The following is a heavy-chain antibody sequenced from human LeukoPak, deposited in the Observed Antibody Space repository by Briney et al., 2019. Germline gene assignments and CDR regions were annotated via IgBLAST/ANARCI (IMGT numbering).Heavy chain of an antibody. Sequence: VASVKVSCKASGYTFTGYYMHWVRQAPGQGLEWMGWINPNSGGTNYAQKFQGRVTMTRDTSISTAYMELSRLRSDDTAVYYCASHRVHYYYYYMDVWGKGTTVTVSS. CDR3: ASHRVHYYYYYMDV. D-gene: IGHD1-1*01. J-gene: IGHJ6*03. CDR1: GYTFTGYY. V-gene: IGHV1-2*02. CDR2: INPNSGGT.